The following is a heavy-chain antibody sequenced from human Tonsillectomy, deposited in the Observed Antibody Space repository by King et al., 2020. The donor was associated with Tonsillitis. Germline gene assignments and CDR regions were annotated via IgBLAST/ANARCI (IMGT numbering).Heavy chain of an antibody. CDR1: GGSISRSSYY. Sequence: QLQESGPGLVKPSETLSLTCTVSGGSISRSSYYWGWIRQPPGKGLEWIGSIYYSWSTYYNPSLKSRVTISVDMSKNQFSLKLSPVTAADTAVYYCARPKDYGDYDWNFDLWGRGTLVTVSS. CDR3: ARPKDYGDYDWNFDL. D-gene: IGHD4-17*01. V-gene: IGHV4-39*01. J-gene: IGHJ2*01. CDR2: IYYSWST.